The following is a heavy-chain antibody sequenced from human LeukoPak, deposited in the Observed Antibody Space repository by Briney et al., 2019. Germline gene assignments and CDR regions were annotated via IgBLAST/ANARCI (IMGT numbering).Heavy chain of an antibody. V-gene: IGHV4-59*12. CDR3: ARGQDYGGNSDYWYFDL. D-gene: IGHD4-23*01. J-gene: IGHJ2*01. CDR1: GGSFSSYY. Sequence: SETLSLTCAVYGGSFSSYYWSWIRQPPGKGLEWIGYIYYSGSTNYNPSLKSRVTISVDTSKNQISLKLSSVTAADTAVYYCARGQDYGGNSDYWYFDLWGRGTLVTVSS. CDR2: IYYSGST.